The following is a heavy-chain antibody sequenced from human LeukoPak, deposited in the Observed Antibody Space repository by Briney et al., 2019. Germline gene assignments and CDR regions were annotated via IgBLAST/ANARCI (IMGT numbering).Heavy chain of an antibody. V-gene: IGHV3-74*01. CDR1: GFTFSRYW. CDR3: ARTPYTSSWYGWFDP. Sequence: PGGSLRLSCAASGFTFSRYWMHWVRQAPGKGLVWVSHINTDWSSTNYAFYVKGRFTISRDNAKNTLYLQMNSLRAEDTAVYYCARTPYTSSWYGWFDPWGQGTLVTVSS. D-gene: IGHD6-13*01. J-gene: IGHJ5*02. CDR2: INTDWSST.